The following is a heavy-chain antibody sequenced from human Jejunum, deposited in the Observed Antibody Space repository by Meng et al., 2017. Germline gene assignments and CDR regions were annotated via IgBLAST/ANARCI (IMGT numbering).Heavy chain of an antibody. Sequence: SETLSLTCALFGYSISSGYYWGWLRQPPGKGLEWIGSIYHSGSTYSNPSLKSRVTISVDTSKNQFSLQLSSVTAADTAVYYCARVVRGNYISFDYWGQGTLVTVSS. D-gene: IGHD1-7*01. CDR3: ARVVRGNYISFDY. V-gene: IGHV4-38-2*01. J-gene: IGHJ4*02. CDR2: IYHSGST. CDR1: GYSISSGYY.